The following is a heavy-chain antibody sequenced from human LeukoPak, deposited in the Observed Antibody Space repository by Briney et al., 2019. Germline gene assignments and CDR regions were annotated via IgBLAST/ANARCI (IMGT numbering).Heavy chain of an antibody. CDR1: GYTFSSYG. CDR3: ARRGDYYDSSGYYLDY. V-gene: IGHV1-18*01. J-gene: IGHJ4*02. CDR2: ISAYNGNT. Sequence: ASVKVSCKASGYTFSSYGISWVRQAPGQGLEWMGWISAYNGNTNYAQKLQGRVTMTTDTSTSTAYMELRSLRSDDTAVYYCARRGDYYDSSGYYLDYWGQGTLVTVSS. D-gene: IGHD3-22*01.